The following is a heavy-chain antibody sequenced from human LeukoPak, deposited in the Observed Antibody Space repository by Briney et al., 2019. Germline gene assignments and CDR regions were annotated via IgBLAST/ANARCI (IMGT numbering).Heavy chain of an antibody. D-gene: IGHD3-10*01. CDR2: IYHSGST. CDR3: ARQMYYYGSGSYYDI. CDR1: GGSISSGGYY. Sequence: SETLSLTCTVSGGSISSGGYYWSWIRQPPGKGLEWIGYIYHSGSTYYNPSLKSRVTISVDRSKNQFSLKLSSVTAADTAVYYCARQMYYYGSGSYYDIWGQGTMVTVSS. J-gene: IGHJ3*02. V-gene: IGHV4-30-2*01.